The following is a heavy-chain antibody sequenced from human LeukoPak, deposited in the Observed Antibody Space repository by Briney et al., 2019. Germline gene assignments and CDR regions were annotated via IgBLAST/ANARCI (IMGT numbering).Heavy chain of an antibody. V-gene: IGHV1-69*13. CDR2: IIPIFGTA. CDR3: ARDEGNAFDI. CDR1: GYTFTSYG. Sequence: GASVKVSCKASGYTFTSYGISWVRQAPGQGLEWMGGIIPIFGTANYAQKFQGRVTITADESTSTAYMELSSLRSEDTAVYYCARDEGNAFDIWGQGTMVTVSS. J-gene: IGHJ3*02.